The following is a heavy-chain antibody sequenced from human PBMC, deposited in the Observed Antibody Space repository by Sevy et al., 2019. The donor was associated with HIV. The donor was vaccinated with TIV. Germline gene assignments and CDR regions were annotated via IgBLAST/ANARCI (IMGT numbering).Heavy chain of an antibody. CDR3: ARDLYDFWSGYMDRYYYYGMDV. CDR1: GDSVSSNSAA. D-gene: IGHD3-3*01. J-gene: IGHJ6*02. CDR2: TYYRSKWYN. Sequence: SQTLSLTCAISGDSVSSNSAAWNWIRQSPSRGLEWLGRTYYRSKWYNDYAVSVKSRITINPDTSKNQFSLQLNSVTPADTAVYYCARDLYDFWSGYMDRYYYYGMDVWGQGTTVTVSS. V-gene: IGHV6-1*01.